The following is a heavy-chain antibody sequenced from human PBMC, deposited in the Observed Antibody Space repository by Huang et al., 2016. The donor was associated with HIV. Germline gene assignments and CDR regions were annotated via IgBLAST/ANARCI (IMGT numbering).Heavy chain of an antibody. D-gene: IGHD4-17*01. J-gene: IGHJ6*02. CDR2: SSPCYGYT. CDR1: GYTFISYG. CDR3: ARDLGTTVVPDGMDV. V-gene: IGHV1-18*04. Sequence: QVQLVQSGAEVKKPGASVKVSCRASGYTFISYGITWVRQAPGQGLEWMGWSSPCYGYTNYAQQFQGRVTMTTDTSTNTVYREVRSLRSDDTAVYYCARDLGTTVVPDGMDVWGQGTTVTVSS.